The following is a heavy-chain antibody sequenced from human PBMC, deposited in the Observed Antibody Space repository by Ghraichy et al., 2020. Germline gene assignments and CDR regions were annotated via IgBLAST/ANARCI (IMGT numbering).Heavy chain of an antibody. D-gene: IGHD6-19*01. Sequence: SETLSHTCTVSGGSINSYYWSWIRQPPGKGLEWIGFIYYSGSTNYNPSLKSRVTISVDTSKNRFSLKLSSVTAADTAVYYCARDRYGSGDHDYWGQGTLVTVSS. J-gene: IGHJ4*02. CDR3: ARDRYGSGDHDY. CDR2: IYYSGST. V-gene: IGHV4-59*12. CDR1: GGSINSYY.